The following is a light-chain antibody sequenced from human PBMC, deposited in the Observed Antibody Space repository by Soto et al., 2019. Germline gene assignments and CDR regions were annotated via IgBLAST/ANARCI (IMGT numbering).Light chain of an antibody. V-gene: IGKV3-20*01. J-gene: IGKJ5*01. Sequence: EIVLTQSPATLSLSRGERATLSCRASQSVSSYLAWYQQKPGQAPRLLIYDASSRATGIPDRFSGSGSGTDFTLTISRLEPEDFAVYYCQQYDSSPITFGQGTRLENK. CDR2: DAS. CDR1: QSVSSY. CDR3: QQYDSSPIT.